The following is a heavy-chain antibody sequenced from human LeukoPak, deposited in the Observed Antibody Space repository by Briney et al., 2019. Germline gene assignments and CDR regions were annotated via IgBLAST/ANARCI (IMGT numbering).Heavy chain of an antibody. CDR1: GFTFSTYV. CDR2: ISSNGDNT. Sequence: GGSLRLSCSVSGFTFSTYVMHWVRQAPGKGLEYVSAISSNGDNTYYADSVKGRFTISRDNSKNTLYLQMSSLRADDTAVYYCVRGTGYWGQGNLGTVSS. CDR3: VRGTGY. J-gene: IGHJ4*02. V-gene: IGHV3-64D*06.